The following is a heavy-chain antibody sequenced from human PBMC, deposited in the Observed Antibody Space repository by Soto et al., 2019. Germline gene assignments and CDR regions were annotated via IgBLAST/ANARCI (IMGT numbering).Heavy chain of an antibody. CDR3: AKLVTARAFDI. D-gene: IGHD2-21*02. CDR2: VYWDDDQ. CDR1: GFSLSTSGVA. Sequence: QITLKESGPTLVKPTQTLTLTCTFSGFSLSTSGVAVGWIRQPPGKALEWLALVYWDDDQRYSPSLKSRLTITKDTSKNQVVLTLTNMDPVDTATYYCAKLVTARAFDIWGQGTMVTVSS. J-gene: IGHJ3*02. V-gene: IGHV2-5*02.